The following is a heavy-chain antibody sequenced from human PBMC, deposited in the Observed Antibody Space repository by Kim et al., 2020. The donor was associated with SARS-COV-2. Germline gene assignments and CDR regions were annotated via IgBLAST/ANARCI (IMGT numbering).Heavy chain of an antibody. CDR2: ITSGGETI. J-gene: IGHJ4*02. D-gene: IGHD3-10*01. V-gene: IGHV3-11*01. CDR3: ARGGHLTVFADY. Sequence: GGSLRLSCAASGFPFSAFYMTWIRQAPGKGLEWVSYITSGGETIYYADSVKGRFTISRDNADNSVPLQMSSLRVEDTAIYYCARGGHLTVFADYWGQGTMVTVSS. CDR1: GFPFSAFY.